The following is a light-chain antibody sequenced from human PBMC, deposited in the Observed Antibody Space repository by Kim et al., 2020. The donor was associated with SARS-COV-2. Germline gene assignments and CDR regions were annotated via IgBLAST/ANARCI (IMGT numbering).Light chain of an antibody. V-gene: IGKV3-20*01. CDR3: QQYGSSPRT. CDR1: QSVSSCY. J-gene: IGKJ1*01. Sequence: SPGQRVTLSCRASQSVSSCYLAWYQQKPGQAPRLLIYGASSRATGIPDRFSGSGSGTDFTLTISRLEPEDFAVYYCQQYGSSPRTFGQGTKVDIK. CDR2: GAS.